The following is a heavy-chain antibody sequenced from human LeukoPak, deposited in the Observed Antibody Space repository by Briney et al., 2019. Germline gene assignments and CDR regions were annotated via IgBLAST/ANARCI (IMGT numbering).Heavy chain of an antibody. Sequence: SETLSLTCAVYGGSFSGYYWSWIRQPPGKGLEWIGYIYYSGSTNYNPSLKSRVTISVDTSKNQFSLKLSSVTAADTAVYYCARPLNLYYYGSGSYAFDIWGQGTMVTVSS. CDR2: IYYSGST. V-gene: IGHV4-59*01. CDR1: GGSFSGYY. D-gene: IGHD3-10*01. CDR3: ARPLNLYYYGSGSYAFDI. J-gene: IGHJ3*02.